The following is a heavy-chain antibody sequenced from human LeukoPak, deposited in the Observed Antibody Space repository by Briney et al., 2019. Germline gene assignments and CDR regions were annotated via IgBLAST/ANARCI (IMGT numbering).Heavy chain of an antibody. CDR3: AVSSGWYSCFDP. CDR1: GDSISSSNYY. Sequence: SETLSLTCSVAGDSISSSNYYGGWIRQPPGKGLEWIGSIYYSGSTYYNPSLKSRVTISVDTSKNQFSLKLRSVTAADTAVYYCAVSSGWYSCFDPWGQGTLVTVSS. J-gene: IGHJ5*02. CDR2: IYYSGST. V-gene: IGHV4-39*01. D-gene: IGHD6-19*01.